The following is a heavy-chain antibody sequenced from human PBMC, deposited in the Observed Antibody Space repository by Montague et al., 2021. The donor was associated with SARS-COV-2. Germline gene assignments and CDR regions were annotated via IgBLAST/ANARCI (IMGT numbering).Heavy chain of an antibody. CDR2: IYYAGNT. CDR1: DDSISSPNW. D-gene: IGHD3-16*01. Sequence: SETLSLTCAVSDDSISSPNWWNWVRQPPGKGLEWIGEIYYAGNTNYNPSLKSRVTIFIDKSKNHFSLQLSSVTAADTAVYYCARGGTYHCGMDVWGQGTTVAVSS. J-gene: IGHJ6*02. CDR3: ARGGTYHCGMDV. V-gene: IGHV4-4*02.